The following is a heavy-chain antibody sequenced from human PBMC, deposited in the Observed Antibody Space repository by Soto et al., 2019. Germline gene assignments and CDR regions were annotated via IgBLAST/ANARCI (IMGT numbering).Heavy chain of an antibody. CDR2: ISSSSSTI. CDR3: AFDWRVPYYYYCMLV. Sequence: GRSLRLSCAAYGFTLSSYSMTWVRQAPGKGLEWVSYISSSSSTIYYADSVKGRFTISRDNAKNSLYLQMNSLRDEDTAVYYCAFDWRVPYYYYCMLVWHHGT. J-gene: IGHJ6*02. V-gene: IGHV3-48*02. CDR1: GFTLSSYS. D-gene: IGHD3-9*01.